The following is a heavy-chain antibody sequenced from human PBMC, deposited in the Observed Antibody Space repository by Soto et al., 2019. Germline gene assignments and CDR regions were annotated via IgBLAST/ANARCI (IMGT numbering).Heavy chain of an antibody. CDR3: ARASSGATYAHFDS. D-gene: IGHD6-25*01. V-gene: IGHV1-46*01. CDR1: GYTFTTYY. CDR2: INPSGGST. Sequence: QVQLVQSGAAVKEPGASVKVSCKASGYTFTTYYVHWVRQAPGQGLEWMGIINPSGGSTSYAQKFQGRVTMTRDTSTSTVYMALSSLRSEDTAMYYCARASSGATYAHFDSWGQGTLVTVSS. J-gene: IGHJ4*02.